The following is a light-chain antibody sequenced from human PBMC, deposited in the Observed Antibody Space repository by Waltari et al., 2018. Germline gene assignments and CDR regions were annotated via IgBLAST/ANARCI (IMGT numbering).Light chain of an antibody. V-gene: IGKV3-11*01. Sequence: EIVLTQSPATLYCSPGESATLSCRASRSVNEYLDWFQQKPGQAPRLLIYGASTRAAGIPARFSGSGSGTDFTLTISSLEPDDFAVYYCLNRAGGPLFGGGTKVEIK. CDR1: RSVNEY. CDR2: GAS. CDR3: LNRAGGPL. J-gene: IGKJ4*01.